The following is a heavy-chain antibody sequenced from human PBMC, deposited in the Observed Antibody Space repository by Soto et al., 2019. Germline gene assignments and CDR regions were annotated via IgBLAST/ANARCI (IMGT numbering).Heavy chain of an antibody. D-gene: IGHD2-2*01. CDR2: ISYDGSNK. CDR3: ARGLVPAARRTRTYYYGMDV. J-gene: IGHJ6*02. CDR1: GFTFSSYA. V-gene: IGHV3-30-3*01. Sequence: GGSLRLSCAASGFTFSSYAMHWVRQAPGKGLEWVAVISYDGSNKYYADSVKGRFTISRDNSKNTLYLQMNSLRAEDTAVYYCARGLVPAARRTRTYYYGMDVWGQGTTVTVSS.